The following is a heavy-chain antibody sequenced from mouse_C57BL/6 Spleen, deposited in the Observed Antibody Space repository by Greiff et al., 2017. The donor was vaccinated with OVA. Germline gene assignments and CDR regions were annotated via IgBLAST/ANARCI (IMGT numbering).Heavy chain of an antibody. Sequence: EVKLVESGGGLVKPGGSLKLSCAASGFTFSDYGMHWVRQAPEKGLEWVAYISSGSSTIYYADTVKVRFTISRDNAKNTLFLQMTSLRSEDTAMYYCARGDGSSFAYWGQGTLVTVSA. D-gene: IGHD1-1*01. CDR2: ISSGSSTI. J-gene: IGHJ3*01. V-gene: IGHV5-17*01. CDR1: GFTFSDYG. CDR3: ARGDGSSFAY.